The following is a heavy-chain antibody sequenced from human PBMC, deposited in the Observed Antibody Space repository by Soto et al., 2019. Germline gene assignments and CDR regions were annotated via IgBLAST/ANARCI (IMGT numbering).Heavy chain of an antibody. D-gene: IGHD2-2*01. V-gene: IGHV5-51*01. Sequence: GESLKISCKGSGYSFTSYWIGWVRQMPGKGLEWMGIIYPGDSDTRYSPSFQGQVTISADKSISTAYLQWSSLKASDTAMYYCARLRYCSSTSCYSNWFDPWGQRTLVTVSS. CDR3: ARLRYCSSTSCYSNWFDP. CDR1: GYSFTSYW. CDR2: IYPGDSDT. J-gene: IGHJ5*02.